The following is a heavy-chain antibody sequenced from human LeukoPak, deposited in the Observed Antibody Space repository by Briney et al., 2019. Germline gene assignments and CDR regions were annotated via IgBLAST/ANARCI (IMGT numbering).Heavy chain of an antibody. Sequence: PGGSLRLSCAASGFTFSSYEMNWVRQAPGKGLKWVSYISSSGSTIYYADSVKGRFTISRDNAKNSLYLQMNSLRAEDTALYYCARDRYYGSGSQNPFDYWGQGTLVTVSS. CDR3: ARDRYYGSGSQNPFDY. D-gene: IGHD3-10*01. CDR2: ISSSGSTI. CDR1: GFTFSSYE. J-gene: IGHJ4*02. V-gene: IGHV3-48*03.